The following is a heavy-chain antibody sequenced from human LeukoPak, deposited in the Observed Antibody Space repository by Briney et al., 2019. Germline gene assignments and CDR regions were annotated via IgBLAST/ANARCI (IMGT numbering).Heavy chain of an antibody. CDR1: GGSISSSNW. V-gene: IGHV4-39*01. CDR2: IYYSGST. Sequence: PSETLSLTCAVSGGSISSSNWWSWVRQPPGKGLEWIGSIYYSGSTYYNPSLKSRVTISVDTSKNQFSLKLSSVTAADTAVYYCARRAHYYAFGGMDVWGQGTTVTVSS. CDR3: ARRAHYYAFGGMDV. J-gene: IGHJ6*02. D-gene: IGHD3-10*01.